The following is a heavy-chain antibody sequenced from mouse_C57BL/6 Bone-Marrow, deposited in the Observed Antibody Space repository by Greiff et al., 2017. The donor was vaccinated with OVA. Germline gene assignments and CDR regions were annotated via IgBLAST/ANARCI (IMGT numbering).Heavy chain of an antibody. J-gene: IGHJ3*01. Sequence: DVLLVESGGGLVKPGGSLKLSCAASGFTFSDYGMHWVRQAPEQGLEWVAYISSGSSTIYYADTVKGRFTLTTDNAKNTLFLQMTSLRSGDTAMDYCARTDSNYGPPWFAYWGQGTLVTVSA. CDR2: ISSGSSTI. CDR3: ARTDSNYGPPWFAY. V-gene: IGHV5-17*01. CDR1: GFTFSDYG. D-gene: IGHD2-5*01.